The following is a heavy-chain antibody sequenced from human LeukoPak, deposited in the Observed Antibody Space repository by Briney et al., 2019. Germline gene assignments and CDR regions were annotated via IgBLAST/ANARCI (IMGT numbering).Heavy chain of an antibody. CDR3: ARVFSGQDY. J-gene: IGHJ4*02. CDR2: IYISGSGST. Sequence: SETLSLTCTVSGGSISSYYWSWIRQPAGKGLEWIGRIYISGSGSTNYNPSLKSRVTMSVDTSKNQFSLKLSSVTAADTAVYYCARVFSGQDYWGQGTLVTVSS. V-gene: IGHV4-4*07. CDR1: GGSISSYY. D-gene: IGHD6-19*01.